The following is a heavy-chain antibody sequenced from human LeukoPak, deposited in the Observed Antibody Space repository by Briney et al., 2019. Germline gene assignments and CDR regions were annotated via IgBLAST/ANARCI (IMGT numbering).Heavy chain of an antibody. D-gene: IGHD6-19*01. CDR2: INAGNGNT. CDR1: GYTFTSYA. CDR3: ARVLAVAYPLNFDY. J-gene: IGHJ4*02. Sequence: ASVKVSCKASGYTFTSYAMHWVRQAPGQRLEWMGWINAGNGNTKYSQKFQGRVTITRDTSASTAYMELSSLRSDDTAVYYCARVLAVAYPLNFDYWGQGTLVTVSS. V-gene: IGHV1-3*01.